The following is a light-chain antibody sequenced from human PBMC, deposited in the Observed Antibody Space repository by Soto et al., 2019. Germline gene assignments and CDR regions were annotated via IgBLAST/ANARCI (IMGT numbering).Light chain of an antibody. V-gene: IGKV3-20*01. CDR2: GAY. Sequence: EIVLTQSPGTLSLSPGERATLSCRASQTVTSSYLAWYQQKPGQAPRLLIYGAYSMATGIPDRFRGGGSGTDFTLTSSRLEPEDFAVYYCQQYGSSPFTFGGGTKVEIK. J-gene: IGKJ4*01. CDR1: QTVTSSY. CDR3: QQYGSSPFT.